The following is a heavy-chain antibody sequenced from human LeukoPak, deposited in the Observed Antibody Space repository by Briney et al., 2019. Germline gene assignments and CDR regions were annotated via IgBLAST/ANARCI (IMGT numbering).Heavy chain of an antibody. Sequence: PSETLSPTCTVSGGSISSSSYCWGWIRQPPGKGLEWIGSIYYSGSTYYNPSLKSRVTISVDTSKNQFSLKLSSVTAADTAVYYCARGNFKGLRNWGQGTLVTVSS. CDR2: IYYSGST. CDR3: ARGNFKGLRN. J-gene: IGHJ4*02. V-gene: IGHV4-39*07. CDR1: GGSISSSSYC.